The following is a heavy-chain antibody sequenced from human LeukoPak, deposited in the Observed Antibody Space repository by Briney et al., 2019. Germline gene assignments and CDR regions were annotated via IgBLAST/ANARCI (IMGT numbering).Heavy chain of an antibody. V-gene: IGHV1-69*05. D-gene: IGHD5-24*01. CDR3: ARDLWDGYNLYYFDY. J-gene: IGHJ4*02. CDR1: GGTFSSYA. Sequence: SVKVSCKASGGTFSSYAISWVRQAPGQGLEWMGRIIPIFGTANYAQKFQGRVTITTDESTSTAYMELSSLRSEDTAVYYCARDLWDGYNLYYFDYWGQGTLVTVSS. CDR2: IIPIFGTA.